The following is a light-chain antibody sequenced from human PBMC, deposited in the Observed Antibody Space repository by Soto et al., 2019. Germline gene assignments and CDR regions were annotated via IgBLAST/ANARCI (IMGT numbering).Light chain of an antibody. CDR2: GAS. Sequence: EIVLTQSPGTLSLSPGERATLSCRASQSVSSSYLAWYQQKPGQAPRLLIYGASSRATGIPDRFSGSGSGTDVTLTISRVKPEDFAGYCCPQYGSLFTFGPGTKVDIK. J-gene: IGKJ3*01. CDR3: PQYGSLFT. V-gene: IGKV3-20*01. CDR1: QSVSSSY.